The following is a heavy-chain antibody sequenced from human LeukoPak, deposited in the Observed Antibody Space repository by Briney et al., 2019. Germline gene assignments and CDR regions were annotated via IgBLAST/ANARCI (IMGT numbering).Heavy chain of an antibody. D-gene: IGHD3-3*01. CDR1: GGSFSGYY. CDR3: ASLPDFSGRSDY. Sequence: SETLSLTCAVYGGSFSGYYWSWIRQPPGKGLEWIGEINHNGSTNYNPSLKSRVTISVDTSKNQFSLKLSSVTAADTAVYYCASLPDFSGRSDYWGQGTLVTVSS. CDR2: INHNGST. V-gene: IGHV4-34*01. J-gene: IGHJ4*02.